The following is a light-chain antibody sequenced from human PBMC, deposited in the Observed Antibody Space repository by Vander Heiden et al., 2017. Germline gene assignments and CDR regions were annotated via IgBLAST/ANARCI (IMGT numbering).Light chain of an antibody. J-gene: IGKJ4*01. CDR2: DAS. CDR1: QSVSSY. V-gene: IGKV3-11*01. CDR3: QQRSNWPLLT. Sequence: EIVLTQSPATLSLSPGERATLSCRASQSVSSYLAWYQQKPGQAPRLLIYDASNRATGIPARFSGSGYGTDFTVTISSREPEDFAVYYCQQRSNWPLLTFGGGTKVEIK.